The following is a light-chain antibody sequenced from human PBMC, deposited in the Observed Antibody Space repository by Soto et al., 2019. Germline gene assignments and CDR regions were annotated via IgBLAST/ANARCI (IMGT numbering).Light chain of an antibody. CDR2: WAS. CDR3: QQYYSPPWT. Sequence: DIVMTQSPDSLAVSLGERATINCKSSQSVLYSSNNKNYLAWYQQKPGQPPKLLIYWASTRESGVPDRFSGGGSVTDFTLTISSLQAKDVALYSCQQYYSPPWTFGQGTKVEIK. CDR1: QSVLYSSNNKNY. V-gene: IGKV4-1*01. J-gene: IGKJ1*01.